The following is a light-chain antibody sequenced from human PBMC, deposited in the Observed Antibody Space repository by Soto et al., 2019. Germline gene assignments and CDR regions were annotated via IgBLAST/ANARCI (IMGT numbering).Light chain of an antibody. J-gene: IGLJ3*02. CDR3: CSYAGSGTWV. CDR2: EGS. Sequence: QSVLTQPASVSGSPGQSITISCTGTSSDVGSYNLVSWCQQHPGKAPKLMIYEGSKRPSGVSNRFSGSKSGNTASLTISGLQAEDEADYYCCSYAGSGTWVFGGGTKLPVL. CDR1: SSDVGSYNL. V-gene: IGLV2-23*01.